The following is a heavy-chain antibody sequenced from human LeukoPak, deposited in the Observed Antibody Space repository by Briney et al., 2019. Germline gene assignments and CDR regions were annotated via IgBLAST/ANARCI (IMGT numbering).Heavy chain of an antibody. CDR1: GFTFSDYD. D-gene: IGHD6-13*01. Sequence: GGSLRLSCAASGFTFSDYDMSWVRQAPGKGLEWVSYISSSSSYTKYADSVKGRFTISRDNAKTSLYLQMNSLRAKDTPVYYCARGYSSSWYPGDYWGQGTLVTVSS. CDR3: ARGYSSSWYPGDY. J-gene: IGHJ4*02. CDR2: ISSSSSYT. V-gene: IGHV3-11*05.